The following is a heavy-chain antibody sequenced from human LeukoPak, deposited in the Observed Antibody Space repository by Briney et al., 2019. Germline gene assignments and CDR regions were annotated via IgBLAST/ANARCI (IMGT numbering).Heavy chain of an antibody. V-gene: IGHV3-23*01. CDR1: GFTFSSYA. J-gene: IGHJ4*02. CDR2: ISGSGGST. D-gene: IGHD4-17*01. Sequence: GGSLRLSCAASGFTFSSYAMSWVRQAPGKGLEWVSAISGSGGSTYYADSVKGRFTISRDNSKNTLYLQMNSLRAEDTAVYYCALTGLRLFDGFSGYWGQGTLVTVSS. CDR3: ALTGLRLFDGFSGY.